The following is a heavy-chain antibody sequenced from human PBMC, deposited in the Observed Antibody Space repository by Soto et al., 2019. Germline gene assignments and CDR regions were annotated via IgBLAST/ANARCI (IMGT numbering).Heavy chain of an antibody. CDR2: IYHSGST. Sequence: QLQLQESGSGLVKPSQTLSLTCAVSGGSISSGGYSWSWIRQPPGKGLEWIGYIYHSGSTYYNPSLKGRVTISVDRSKNQFSLKLSPVTAADTAVYYCARAKYYYDSSGYYRDNWFDPWGQGTLVTVSS. D-gene: IGHD3-22*01. CDR1: GGSISSGGYS. CDR3: ARAKYYYDSSGYYRDNWFDP. J-gene: IGHJ5*02. V-gene: IGHV4-30-2*01.